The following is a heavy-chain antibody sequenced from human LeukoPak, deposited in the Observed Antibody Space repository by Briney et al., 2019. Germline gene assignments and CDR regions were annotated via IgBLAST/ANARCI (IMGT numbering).Heavy chain of an antibody. Sequence: GALRLSCAASGFTFSSYSMNWVRQAPGKGLEWVSSISSSSSYIYYADSVKGRFTISRDNAKNSLYLQMNSLRAEDTAVYYCARQTGMVRGVISAFDIWGQGTMVTVSS. CDR3: ARQTGMVRGVISAFDI. V-gene: IGHV3-21*01. J-gene: IGHJ3*02. CDR2: ISSSSSYI. CDR1: GFTFSSYS. D-gene: IGHD3-10*01.